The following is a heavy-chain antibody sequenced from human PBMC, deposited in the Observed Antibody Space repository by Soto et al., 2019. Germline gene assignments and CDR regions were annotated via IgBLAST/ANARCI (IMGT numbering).Heavy chain of an antibody. Sequence: QVYLVESGGGVVQPGRSLRLSCAASGFTFSNFGMHWVRQAPGKGLEWMAVISYDGSNIYYGDSVKGRFTISRDNSKNTLYLQMNSLRPEDTAVYSCAKDVVGFYYTHPQTGGFDVWGQGTKVTVSS. CDR3: AKDVVGFYYTHPQTGGFDV. CDR1: GFTFSNFG. D-gene: IGHD2-21*01. V-gene: IGHV3-30*18. CDR2: ISYDGSNI. J-gene: IGHJ3*01.